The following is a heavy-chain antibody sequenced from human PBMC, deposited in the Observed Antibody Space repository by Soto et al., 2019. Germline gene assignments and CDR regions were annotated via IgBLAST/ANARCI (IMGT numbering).Heavy chain of an antibody. V-gene: IGHV4-59*08. Sequence: SETLSLTCTVSGGSIASYYWSWIRQPPGKGPEWMGYFFYIGSTNYSPSLKSRVSISVDTSRNQFSLKLISVTATDTAVYYCARHGIRTAFDIWGQGTMVTVSS. CDR3: ARHGIRTAFDI. D-gene: IGHD1-1*01. CDR2: FFYIGST. CDR1: GGSIASYY. J-gene: IGHJ3*02.